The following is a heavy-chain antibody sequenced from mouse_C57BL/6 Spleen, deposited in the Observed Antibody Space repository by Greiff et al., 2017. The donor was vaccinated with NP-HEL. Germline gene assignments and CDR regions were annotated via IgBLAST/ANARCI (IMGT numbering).Heavy chain of an antibody. CDR1: GFTFSDYG. J-gene: IGHJ4*01. V-gene: IGHV5-17*01. CDR2: ISSGSSTI. CDR3: AGDYGGAMDY. D-gene: IGHD2-4*01. Sequence: EVQRVESGGGLVKPGGSLKLSCAASGFTFSDYGMHWVRQAPEKGLEWVAYISSGSSTIYYADTVKGRFTISRDNAKNTLFLQMTSLRSEDTAMYYCAGDYGGAMDYWGQGTSVTVSS.